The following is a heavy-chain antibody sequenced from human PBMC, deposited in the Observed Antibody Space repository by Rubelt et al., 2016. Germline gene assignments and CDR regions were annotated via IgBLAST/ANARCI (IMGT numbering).Heavy chain of an antibody. CDR3: THGGVGFWTASSCDGGVGFDY. D-gene: IGHD2-2*01. CDR1: GFSLSTSGVG. CDR2: IYWNDYT. J-gene: IGHJ4*02. Sequence: QITLKESGPTLVKPTQTLTLTCTFSGFSLSTSGVGVGWIRQPPGKALEWLALIYWNDYTRYSPSLKSKLTITKDTSKNQVVLTLTNMDPVDTATYYCTHGGVGFWTASSCDGGVGFDYWGQGTLGSVAS. V-gene: IGHV2-5*01.